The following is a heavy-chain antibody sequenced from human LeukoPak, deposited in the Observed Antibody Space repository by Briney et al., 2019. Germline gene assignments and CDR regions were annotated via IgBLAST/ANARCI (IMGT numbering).Heavy chain of an antibody. D-gene: IGHD3-10*01. CDR1: GFTFSSYS. Sequence: GGSLRLSCAASGFTFSSYSMNWVRQAPGKGLEWVSSISSSSSYIYYADSVKGRFTISKDNAKNSLYLQMNSLRAEDTAVYYCARATMVRGVIMYAFDIWGQGTMVTVSS. V-gene: IGHV3-21*01. CDR2: ISSSSSYI. CDR3: ARATMVRGVIMYAFDI. J-gene: IGHJ3*02.